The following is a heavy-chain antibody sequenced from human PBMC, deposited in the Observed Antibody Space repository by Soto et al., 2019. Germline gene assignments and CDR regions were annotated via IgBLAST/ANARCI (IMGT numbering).Heavy chain of an antibody. Sequence: QVRLVQSGSEVKKPGASVKVSCKASGYTFTSYGFSWVRQAPGQGLEWVGWISAHHGDTNYAQKFQGRVTNTTDTPTSAAYMELRSLRSDDTAVYYCARDTMVTSNWFDTWVQGTLVTVSS. V-gene: IGHV1-18*01. CDR3: ARDTMVTSNWFDT. D-gene: IGHD4-17*01. J-gene: IGHJ5*02. CDR1: GYTFTSYG. CDR2: ISAHHGDT.